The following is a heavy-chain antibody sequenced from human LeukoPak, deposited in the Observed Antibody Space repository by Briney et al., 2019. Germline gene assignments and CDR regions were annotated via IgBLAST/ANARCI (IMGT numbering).Heavy chain of an antibody. CDR3: ARDSHLPYGDFDY. J-gene: IGHJ4*02. CDR2: IYYSGST. D-gene: IGHD4-17*01. V-gene: IGHV4-30-4*01. CDR1: GGSISSYY. Sequence: PSETLSLTCTVSGGSISSYYWSWIRQPPGKGLEWIGYIYYSGSTYYNPSLKSRVTISVDTSKNQFSLKLSSVTAADTAVYYCARDSHLPYGDFDYWGQGTLVTVSS.